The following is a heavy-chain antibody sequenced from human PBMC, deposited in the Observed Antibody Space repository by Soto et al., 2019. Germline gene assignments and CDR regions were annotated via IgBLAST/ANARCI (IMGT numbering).Heavy chain of an antibody. V-gene: IGHV1-69*01. CDR2: IIPIFGTA. CDR3: ARAREYYDFWSGKHYYGMCV. D-gene: IGHD3-3*01. J-gene: IGHJ6*02. CDR1: GGTFSSYA. Sequence: QVQLVQSGAEVKKPGSSVKVSCKASGGTFSSYAISWVRQAPGQGLEWMGWIIPIFGTANYAQKFQGRVTITADESKRTAYMELSSLRSEDTAVYYCARAREYYDFWSGKHYYGMCVWGPGTTGTVSS.